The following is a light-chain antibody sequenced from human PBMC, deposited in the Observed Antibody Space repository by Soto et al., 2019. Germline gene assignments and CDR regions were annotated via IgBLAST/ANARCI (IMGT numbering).Light chain of an antibody. CDR3: SSYAGSNIQ. Sequence: QSVLTQPPSASGSPGQSVTISCTGTSSDVGGYDFVSWYQQHPGKAPKLMIYAVSKRPSGVPDRFSGSKSGNTASLTVSGLQAEDEADYYCSSYAGSNIQFGGGTKLTVL. V-gene: IGLV2-8*01. CDR1: SSDVGGYDF. CDR2: AVS. J-gene: IGLJ2*01.